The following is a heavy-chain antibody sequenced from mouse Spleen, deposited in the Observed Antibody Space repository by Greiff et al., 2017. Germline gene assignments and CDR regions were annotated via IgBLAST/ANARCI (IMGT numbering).Heavy chain of an antibody. CDR3: ARERGYYGSYYFDY. Sequence: QVQLQQSGPGLVAPSQSLSITCTVSGFSLTSYAISWVRQPPGKGLEWLGVIWTGGGTNYNSALKSRLSISKDNSKSQVFLKMNSLQTDDTARYYCARERGYYGSYYFDYWGQGTTLTVSS. CDR1: GFSLTSYA. V-gene: IGHV2-9-1*01. J-gene: IGHJ2*01. D-gene: IGHD1-2*01. CDR2: IWTGGGT.